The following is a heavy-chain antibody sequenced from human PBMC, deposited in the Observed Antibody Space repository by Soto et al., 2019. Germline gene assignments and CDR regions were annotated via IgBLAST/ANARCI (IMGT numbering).Heavy chain of an antibody. CDR1: GGSINGASYY. V-gene: IGHV4-39*01. J-gene: IGHJ3*02. CDR2: IHYSRNT. CDR3: ASGTLVAGPFDALDI. D-gene: IGHD6-19*01. Sequence: SETLSLTCTVSGGSINGASYYWDWIRQSPGKGLEWIGNIHYSRNTYYNPSLKSRVTISVDTSKNQFSLRLSSVTAADTAVYYCASGTLVAGPFDALDIWGQGTMVTVSS.